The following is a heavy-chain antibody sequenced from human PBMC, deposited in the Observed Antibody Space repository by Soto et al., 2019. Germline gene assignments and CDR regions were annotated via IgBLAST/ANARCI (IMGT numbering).Heavy chain of an antibody. J-gene: IGHJ4*02. CDR2: ISSSGTTI. V-gene: IGHV3-48*03. CDR3: ARRYCSSTSCYMPFDY. CDR1: GYTFSSNE. D-gene: IGHD2-2*02. Sequence: GGSLRPSCAASGYTFSSNEMNWVRQAPGKGLEWVSYISSSGTTIYYADSVKGRFTISRDNAKSSLYLQMNSLRAEDTAVYYCARRYCSSTSCYMPFDYWGQGTLVTVSS.